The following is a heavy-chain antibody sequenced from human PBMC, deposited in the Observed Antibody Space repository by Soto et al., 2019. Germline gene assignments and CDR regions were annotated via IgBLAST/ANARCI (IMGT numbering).Heavy chain of an antibody. Sequence: GGSLRLSCAASGFTFSSYAMHWVRQAPGKGLEWVAVISYDGSNKYYADSVKGRFTISRDNSKNTLYLQMNSLRTEDTAVYYCASTQPNMIVVVITPQIDYWGQGTLVTVSS. CDR3: ASTQPNMIVVVITPQIDY. J-gene: IGHJ4*02. CDR1: GFTFSSYA. D-gene: IGHD3-22*01. CDR2: ISYDGSNK. V-gene: IGHV3-30-3*01.